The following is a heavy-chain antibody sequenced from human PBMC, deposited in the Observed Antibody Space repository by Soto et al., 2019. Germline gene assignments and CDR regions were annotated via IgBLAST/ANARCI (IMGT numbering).Heavy chain of an antibody. V-gene: IGHV4-59*01. CDR3: ARYGYYYGLDV. Sequence: QVQLQESGPGLVKPSETLSLTCTVSGGSIRSYYWNWIRQPPGKGLEWIGYIYYSGSTNYNPSLTSRVTISLDTSKSQFSLKLSSVTAADTAVYYCARYGYYYGLDVWGQGTTVTVSS. J-gene: IGHJ6*02. D-gene: IGHD1-20*01. CDR2: IYYSGST. CDR1: GGSIRSYY.